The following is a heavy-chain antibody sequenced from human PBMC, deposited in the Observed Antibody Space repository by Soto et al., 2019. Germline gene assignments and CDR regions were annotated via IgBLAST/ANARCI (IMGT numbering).Heavy chain of an antibody. Sequence: ASVKVSCKASGYTFTSYYMHWVRQAPGQGLEWMGIINPSGGSTSYAQKFQGRVTMTRDTSTSTVYMELSSLRSEDTAVYYCAIEYYYDSSGYYYFDYWGQGTLVTVSS. CDR3: AIEYYYDSSGYYYFDY. V-gene: IGHV1-46*01. J-gene: IGHJ4*02. CDR1: GYTFTSYY. CDR2: INPSGGST. D-gene: IGHD3-22*01.